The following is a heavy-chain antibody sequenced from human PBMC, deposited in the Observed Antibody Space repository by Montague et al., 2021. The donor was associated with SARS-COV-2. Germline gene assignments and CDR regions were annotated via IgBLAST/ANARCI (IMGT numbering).Heavy chain of an antibody. Sequence: SETLSLTCAVYCGSFGTYYWAWVRQSPGKGLEWIGNIYHGGNTNYNPSLKSRVSISVDTSSSQFSLYLTSVTAADAAVYYCARDQTVLEWIWYGMDVWGPGTTVTVSS. J-gene: IGHJ6*02. D-gene: IGHD3-3*01. V-gene: IGHV4-34*01. CDR3: ARDQTVLEWIWYGMDV. CDR2: IYHGGNT. CDR1: CGSFGTYY.